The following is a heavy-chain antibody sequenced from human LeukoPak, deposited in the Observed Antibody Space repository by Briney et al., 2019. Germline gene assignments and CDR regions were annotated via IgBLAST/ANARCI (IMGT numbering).Heavy chain of an antibody. CDR3: ARDGSYYPNDAFDI. J-gene: IGHJ3*02. V-gene: IGHV1-18*01. D-gene: IGHD1-26*01. Sequence: VASVKVSCKASGYTFTSHGISWVGPAPGQGLEWVGWVSAYNGNTNYAQKLQGRVTMTTDTSTSTAYMELRSLRSDDTAVYYCARDGSYYPNDAFDIWGQGTMVTVSS. CDR2: VSAYNGNT. CDR1: GYTFTSHG.